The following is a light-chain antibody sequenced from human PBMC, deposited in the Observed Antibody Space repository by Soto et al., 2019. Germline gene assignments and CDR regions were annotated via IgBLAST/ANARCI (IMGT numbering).Light chain of an antibody. J-gene: IGKJ1*01. V-gene: IGKV2D-29*01. CDR3: QQYNNWPWT. CDR2: AVS. CDR1: QSLLQSDGNTY. Sequence: IVMTQTPLSLSVTPGQPASISCKSSQSLLQSDGNTYLYWYLQKPGQPPQLLIYAVSNRFSGVPDRFSGSGSGTDFTLTISSLQSEGFAVYYCQQYNNWPWTFGQGTKVDIK.